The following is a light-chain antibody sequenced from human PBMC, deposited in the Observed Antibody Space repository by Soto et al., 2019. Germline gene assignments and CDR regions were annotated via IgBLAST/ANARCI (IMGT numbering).Light chain of an antibody. J-gene: IGKJ5*01. CDR1: QCVSRDF. CDR3: QQYGDSPIT. V-gene: IGKV3-20*01. Sequence: EIVLTQSPGTLSLSPGERATLSFRASQCVSRDFLAWYHRKPGQAPRLLFYGASTRATGMPDRFSGSGSGTDFTITISRLEPEDFAVYDCQQYGDSPITFGQGTRLEI. CDR2: GAS.